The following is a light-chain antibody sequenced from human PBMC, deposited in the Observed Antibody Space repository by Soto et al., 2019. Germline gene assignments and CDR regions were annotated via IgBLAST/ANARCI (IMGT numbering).Light chain of an antibody. J-gene: IGKJ5*01. CDR1: QTVGSSF. CDR3: QQRSNWPIT. CDR2: GAS. V-gene: IGKV3D-20*02. Sequence: EIVLTQSPGTLSLSPGERATLSCRASQTVGSSFLAWFQHKPGQAPRLLIYGASTRATGIPDRFSGSGSGTDFTLTISRLEPEDFAVYYCQQRSNWPITFGQGTRLEI.